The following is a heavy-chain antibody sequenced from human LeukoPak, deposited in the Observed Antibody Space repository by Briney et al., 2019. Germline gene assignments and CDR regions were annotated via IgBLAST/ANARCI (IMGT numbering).Heavy chain of an antibody. D-gene: IGHD5-18*01. J-gene: IGHJ4*02. CDR2: INQDGSEK. CDR3: ARHLSGVTGYTYGRGIDY. Sequence: GGSLRLSCAASGFTFSNYWMSWVRQAPGKGLEWVASINQDGSEKYYVDSVKGRFTISRDNAKTSLYLQMNSLRAEDTAVYYCARHLSGVTGYTYGRGIDYWGQGTLVTVSS. V-gene: IGHV3-7*01. CDR1: GFTFSNYW.